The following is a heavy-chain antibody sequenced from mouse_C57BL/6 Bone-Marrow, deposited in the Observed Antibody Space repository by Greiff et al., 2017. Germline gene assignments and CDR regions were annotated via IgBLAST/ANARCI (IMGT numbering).Heavy chain of an antibody. Sequence: VMLQQSGAELMKPGASVKLSCKATGYTFTGYWIEWVKQRPGHGLEWIGEILPGSGSTNYNEKFKGKATFTADTSSNTAYMQRSSLTTEDSASYYCARGIPHYCSIYRDYWGQGTTLTVSS. J-gene: IGHJ2*01. D-gene: IGHD1-1*01. CDR2: ILPGSGST. CDR1: GYTFTGYW. CDR3: ARGIPHYCSIYRDY. V-gene: IGHV1-9*01.